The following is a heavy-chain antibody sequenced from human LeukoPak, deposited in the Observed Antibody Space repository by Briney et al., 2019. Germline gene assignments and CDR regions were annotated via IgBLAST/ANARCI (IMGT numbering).Heavy chain of an antibody. CDR1: GFTFSGYW. CDR2: INFDGSST. CDR3: ARGGYSGFY. V-gene: IGHV3-74*01. D-gene: IGHD5-12*01. J-gene: IGHJ4*02. Sequence: PGGSLRLSCAASGFTFSGYWMHWVRQAPGKGLVWVSRINFDGSSTTYADSVKGRFTISRDNAKSTLYLQMNSLRAEDTAVYYCARGGYSGFYWGQGTLVTVSS.